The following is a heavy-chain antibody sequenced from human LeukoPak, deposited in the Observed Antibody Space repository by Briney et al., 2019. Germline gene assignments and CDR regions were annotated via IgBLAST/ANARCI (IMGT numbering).Heavy chain of an antibody. Sequence: GGSLRLSCTASGFTFGDYAMSWVRQAPGKGLEWVGFIRSKAYGGTTEYAASVKGRFTISRDDSKSIAYLQMNSLKTEDTAVYYCTRDQLAAAGTYYYYYYMDVWGKGTTVTISS. D-gene: IGHD6-13*01. CDR1: GFTFGDYA. J-gene: IGHJ6*03. CDR3: TRDQLAAAGTYYYYYYMDV. CDR2: IRSKAYGGTT. V-gene: IGHV3-49*04.